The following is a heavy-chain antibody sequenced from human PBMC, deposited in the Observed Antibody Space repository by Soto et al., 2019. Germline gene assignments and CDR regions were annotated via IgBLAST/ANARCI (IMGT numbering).Heavy chain of an antibody. D-gene: IGHD3-3*01. CDR1: GYTFTSYD. J-gene: IGHJ6*03. CDR2: MNPNSGNT. Sequence: ASVKVSCKASGYTFTSYDINWVRKATGQGLEWMGWMNPNSGNTGYAQKFQGRVTMTRNTSISTAYMELSSLRSEDTAVYYCARGLGRNDFWTGYYYYYYMDVWGKGTTVTVSS. CDR3: ARGLGRNDFWTGYYYYYYMDV. V-gene: IGHV1-8*01.